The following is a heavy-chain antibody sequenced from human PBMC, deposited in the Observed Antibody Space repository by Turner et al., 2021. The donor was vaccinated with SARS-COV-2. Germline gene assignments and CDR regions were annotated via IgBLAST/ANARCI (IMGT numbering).Heavy chain of an antibody. CDR2: IWYDGSNK. CDR1: GFTFSSYG. D-gene: IGHD1-26*01. J-gene: IGHJ6*02. Sequence: QVQLVESGGGVVQPGRSLRLSCAASGFTFSSYGMHWVRQAPGKGLEWVAVIWYDGSNKYYADSVKGRFTISRDNSKNTLYLQMNSLRAEDTAVYYCARGIKGVLMSGSYYYYGMDVWGQGTTVTVSS. V-gene: IGHV3-33*01. CDR3: ARGIKGVLMSGSYYYYGMDV.